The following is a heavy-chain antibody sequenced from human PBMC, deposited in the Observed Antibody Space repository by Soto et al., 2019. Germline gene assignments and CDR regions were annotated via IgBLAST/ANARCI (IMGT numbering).Heavy chain of an antibody. V-gene: IGHV4-34*01. Sequence: QVQLQQWGAGLLKPSETLSLTCAVYGGSFSGYYWSWIRQPPGKGLEWIGEINHSGSTNYNPSLKSRVTISVDTSKNQFSLKLSSVTAAATAVYYCARARFHDYWGQGTLVTVSS. D-gene: IGHD2-21*01. J-gene: IGHJ4*02. CDR1: GGSFSGYY. CDR3: ARARFHDY. CDR2: INHSGST.